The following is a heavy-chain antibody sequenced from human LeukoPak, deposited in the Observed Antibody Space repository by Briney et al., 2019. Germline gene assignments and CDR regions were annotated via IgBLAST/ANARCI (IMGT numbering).Heavy chain of an antibody. V-gene: IGHV3-7*01. D-gene: IGHD5-18*01. Sequence: PGGSLRLSCAASGFTFSSYWMSWVRQAPGKGLEWVANINQDGSEKYYVDSVKGRFTMSRDNAKNSLYLQMNSLRAEDTAVYYCARHRGYSYGYRDYWGQGTLVTVPS. CDR2: INQDGSEK. CDR1: GFTFSSYW. CDR3: ARHRGYSYGYRDY. J-gene: IGHJ4*02.